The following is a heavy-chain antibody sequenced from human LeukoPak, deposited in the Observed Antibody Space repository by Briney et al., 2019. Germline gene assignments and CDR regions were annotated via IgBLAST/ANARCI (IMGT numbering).Heavy chain of an antibody. Sequence: SETLSLTCTVSGDSISRSGYYWVWIRQSPGKGLEWIGTLSNTGTPYYNPSLKSRVSMSMNPPKNQFSLSLTSVTAADTAVYYCARRRVGSGSYYVFFDYWGQGTLVTVAS. CDR3: ARRRVGSGSYYVFFDY. CDR1: GDSISRSGYY. CDR2: LSNTGTP. J-gene: IGHJ4*02. D-gene: IGHD3-10*01. V-gene: IGHV4-39*01.